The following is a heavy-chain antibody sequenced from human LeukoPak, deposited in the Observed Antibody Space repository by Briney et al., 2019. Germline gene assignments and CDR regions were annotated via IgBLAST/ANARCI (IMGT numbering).Heavy chain of an antibody. Sequence: GGSLRLSCAASGFTLSSYAMRRLRQAPGKGLEGVAVILYDGSNKYYADSVKGRFTISRDNSKNPLYLRMDSLRAEDTAVYYCAVWPIFGVVIGMDVWGKETTVTVSS. CDR3: AVWPIFGVVIGMDV. CDR2: ILYDGSNK. D-gene: IGHD3-3*01. V-gene: IGHV3-30-3*01. J-gene: IGHJ6*04. CDR1: GFTLSSYA.